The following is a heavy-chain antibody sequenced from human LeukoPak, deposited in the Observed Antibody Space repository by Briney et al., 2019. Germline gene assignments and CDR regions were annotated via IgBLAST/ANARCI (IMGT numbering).Heavy chain of an antibody. V-gene: IGHV5-51*01. CDR3: ARGYCSGGRCHPVGY. J-gene: IGHJ4*02. CDR2: IHPTDSDT. D-gene: IGHD2-15*01. CDR1: GYSFTSYW. Sequence: GESLKISCKGSGYSFTSYWIGWVRQMPGKGLEWMGIIHPTDSDTRYSPSFQGQVTISADKSISTAYLQWSSLKASDTAMYYCARGYCSGGRCHPVGYWGQGTLVTVSS.